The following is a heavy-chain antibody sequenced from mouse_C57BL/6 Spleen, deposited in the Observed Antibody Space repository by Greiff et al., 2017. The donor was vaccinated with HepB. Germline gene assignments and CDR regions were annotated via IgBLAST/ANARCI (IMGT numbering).Heavy chain of an antibody. Sequence: VKLVESGPGLVQPSQSLSITCTVSGFSLTSYGVHWVRQSPGKGLEWLGVIWRGGSTDYNAAFMSRLSITKDNSKSQVFFKMNSLQADDTAIYYCAKKEDGNDGYAMDYWGQGTSVTVSS. CDR1: GFSLTSYG. J-gene: IGHJ4*01. CDR2: IWRGGST. V-gene: IGHV2-5*01. D-gene: IGHD2-2*01. CDR3: AKKEDGNDGYAMDY.